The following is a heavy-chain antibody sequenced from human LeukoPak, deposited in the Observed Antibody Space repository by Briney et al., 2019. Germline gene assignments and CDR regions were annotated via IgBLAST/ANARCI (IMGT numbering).Heavy chain of an antibody. CDR3: ARSGSTGYSLDY. V-gene: IGHV1-2*02. Sequence: ASVKVSFKASGYSFTGYFIHWVRQAPGQGLEWMGCIDPNSGDTKYAQKFQGRVSMPRDTSTRTAYMELSRLRSDDTAVYLCARSGSTGYSLDYWGQGTLVTVSS. J-gene: IGHJ4*02. CDR2: IDPNSGDT. CDR1: GYSFTGYF. D-gene: IGHD3-22*01.